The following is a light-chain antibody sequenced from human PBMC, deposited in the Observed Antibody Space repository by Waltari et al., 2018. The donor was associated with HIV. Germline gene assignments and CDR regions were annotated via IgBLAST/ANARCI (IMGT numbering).Light chain of an antibody. CDR3: QGWDSSTPI. V-gene: IGLV3-1*01. J-gene: IGLJ2*01. Sequence: SSELTQPPSVSVFPGQTAIITCSGDTLGDKYASWYQQRPGQSPVLVIYQDAKRPSGIPERFSGSNSGNTATLTISGTQPMDEADYYCQGWDSSTPIFGGGTNLSVL. CDR1: TLGDKY. CDR2: QDA.